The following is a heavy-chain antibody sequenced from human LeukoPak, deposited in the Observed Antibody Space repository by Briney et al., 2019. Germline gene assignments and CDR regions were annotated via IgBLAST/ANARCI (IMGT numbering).Heavy chain of an antibody. J-gene: IGHJ4*02. CDR3: ARVPVWYSSSWYGDY. CDR1: GFTFSSYA. CDR2: ISYDGSNK. Sequence: GGSLRLSCAASGFTFSSYAMHWVRQAPGKGLEWVAVISYDGSNKYYADSVKGRFTISRDNSKNTLYLQMNSLRAEDTAVYYCARVPVWYSSSWYGDYWGQGTLVTVSS. D-gene: IGHD6-13*01. V-gene: IGHV3-30-3*01.